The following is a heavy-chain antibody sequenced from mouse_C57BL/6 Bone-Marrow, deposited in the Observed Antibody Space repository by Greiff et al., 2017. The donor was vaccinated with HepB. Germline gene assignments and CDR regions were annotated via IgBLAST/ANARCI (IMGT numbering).Heavy chain of an antibody. J-gene: IGHJ2*01. D-gene: IGHD1-1*01. CDR2: IYPGGGYT. V-gene: IGHV1-63*01. CDR1: GYTFTNYW. CDR3: ARYYYGSSYVVYFDY. Sequence: QVQLQQSGAELVRPGTSVKMSCKASGYTFTNYWIGWAKQRPGHGLEWIGDIYPGGGYTNYNEKFKGKATLTADKSSSTAYMQFSSLTSEDSAIYYCARYYYGSSYVVYFDYWGQGTTLTVSS.